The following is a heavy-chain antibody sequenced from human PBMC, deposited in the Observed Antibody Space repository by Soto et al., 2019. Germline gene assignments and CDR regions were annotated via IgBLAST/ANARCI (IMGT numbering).Heavy chain of an antibody. J-gene: IGHJ5*02. CDR1: GSTFTGYY. CDR3: ARSGSGYSPWFAP. CDR2: INPNSGGT. Sequence: QVQLVQSGAEVKKPGASVKVSCKASGSTFTGYYMHWERQAPGQGLEWRGWINPNSGGTNYSQKVQGRVTMTRDTSISTAYMELSRLRSDDTAVYYCARSGSGYSPWFAPWGQGTLVTVSS. V-gene: IGHV1-2*02. D-gene: IGHD3-22*01.